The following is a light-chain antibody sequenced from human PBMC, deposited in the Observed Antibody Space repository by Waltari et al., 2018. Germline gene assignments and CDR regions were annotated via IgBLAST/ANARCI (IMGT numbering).Light chain of an antibody. J-gene: IGLJ1*01. V-gene: IGLV3-21*04. CDR2: SDT. CDR1: NSGTKT. Sequence: YVLTQPPSLSVALGKTARIRCGGKNSGTKTVHWYQNKPGQAPVLLIYSDTDRPSGIPERFTGSKSGTTATLTISTVEAGDEADYYCQVWDGSTDHYVFGSGTKVTV. CDR3: QVWDGSTDHYV.